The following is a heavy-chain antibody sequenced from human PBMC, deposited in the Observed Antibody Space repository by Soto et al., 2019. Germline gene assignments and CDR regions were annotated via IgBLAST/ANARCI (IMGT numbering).Heavy chain of an antibody. D-gene: IGHD1-1*01. V-gene: IGHV3-33*01. CDR1: GFTFSSYG. Sequence: QVQLVESGGGVVQPGRSLRLSCAASGFTFSSYGMHWVRQAPGKGLEWVAVIWYDGSNKYYADSVKGRFTISRDNSKNTQYLQMNSLRAEDTAVYYCARAAVPRADYYGMDVWGQGTTVTVSS. CDR2: IWYDGSNK. CDR3: ARAAVPRADYYGMDV. J-gene: IGHJ6*02.